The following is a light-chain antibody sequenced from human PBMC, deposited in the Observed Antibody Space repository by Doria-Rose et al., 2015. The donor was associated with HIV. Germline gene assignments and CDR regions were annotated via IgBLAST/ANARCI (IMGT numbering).Light chain of an antibody. J-gene: IGKJ5*01. V-gene: IGKV3-15*01. CDR1: QSVSTD. CDR3: HQYNNWPT. Sequence: TQSPETLSVSPGESATLSCRASQSVSTDFAWYQHKPGQAPRLLIRGASTRATGIPARFSGSGSGTEFTLTISSLQSEDFAIYFCHQYNNWPTFGQGTRLDIK. CDR2: GAS.